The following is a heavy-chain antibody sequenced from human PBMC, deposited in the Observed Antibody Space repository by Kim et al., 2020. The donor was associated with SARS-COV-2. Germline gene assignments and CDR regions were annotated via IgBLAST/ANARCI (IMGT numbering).Heavy chain of an antibody. CDR3: SKSHAGYSFDY. Sequence: TYYVNSGKRRFTLARNNRKNSLDLQMNGLEAEDTALYYCSKSHAGYSFDYWGQGTLVTVSS. CDR2: T. J-gene: IGHJ4*02. D-gene: IGHD1-1*01. V-gene: IGHV3-43D*03.